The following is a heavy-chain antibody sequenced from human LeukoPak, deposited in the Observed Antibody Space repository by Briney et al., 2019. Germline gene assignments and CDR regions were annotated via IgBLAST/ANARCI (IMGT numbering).Heavy chain of an antibody. Sequence: GASVKVSCKASGYTFTGYYMHWVRQAPGQGLEWMGWINPNSGGTNYAQKFQGRVTMTRDTSISTAYMELSRLRSDDTAVYSCARVAYTSGCPDYWGQGTLVTVSS. V-gene: IGHV1-2*02. D-gene: IGHD6-19*01. J-gene: IGHJ4*02. CDR2: INPNSGGT. CDR1: GYTFTGYY. CDR3: ARVAYTSGCPDY.